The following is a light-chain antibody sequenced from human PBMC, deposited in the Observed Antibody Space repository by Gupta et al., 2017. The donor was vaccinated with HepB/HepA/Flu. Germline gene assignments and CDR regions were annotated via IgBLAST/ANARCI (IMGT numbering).Light chain of an antibody. CDR1: QRVFYSPNNKNY. CDR2: CAS. Sequence: NVISKSPDSLPVSLGVWATMNCKSSQRVFYSPNNKNYLAWFQQKPGQPPKSLIYCASVRQPGVPDRFSGSGSGADFTLTIRSLQAEDVAVYYCQQYDTDPWTFGAGTTVEIK. V-gene: IGKV4-1*01. J-gene: IGKJ1*01. CDR3: QQYDTDPWT.